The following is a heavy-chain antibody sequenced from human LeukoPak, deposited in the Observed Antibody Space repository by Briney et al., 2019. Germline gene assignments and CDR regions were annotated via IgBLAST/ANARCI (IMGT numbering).Heavy chain of an antibody. Sequence: SETLSLTCTVSGGSISSGGYYWSWIRQPPGKGLEWIGEINHSGSTNYNPSLKSRVTISVDTSKNQFSLKLSSVTAADTAVYYCARATGYSSRGYFDYWGQGTLVTVSS. CDR3: ARATGYSSRGYFDY. V-gene: IGHV4-39*07. CDR1: GGSISSGGYY. J-gene: IGHJ4*02. D-gene: IGHD6-13*01. CDR2: INHSGST.